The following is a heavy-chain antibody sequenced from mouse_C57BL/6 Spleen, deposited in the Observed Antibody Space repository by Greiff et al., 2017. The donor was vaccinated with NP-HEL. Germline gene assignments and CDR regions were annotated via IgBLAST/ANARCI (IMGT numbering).Heavy chain of an antibody. Sequence: EVHLVESGGGLVQPGGSLSLSCAASGFTFTDYYMSWVRQPPGKALEWLGFIRNKANGYTTAYSASVKGRFTISRDNSQSILYLQMNALRAEDSATYYCARYGTGTRAMDYWGQGTSVTVCS. D-gene: IGHD4-1*01. CDR2: IRNKANGYTT. V-gene: IGHV7-3*01. CDR1: GFTFTDYY. CDR3: ARYGTGTRAMDY. J-gene: IGHJ4*01.